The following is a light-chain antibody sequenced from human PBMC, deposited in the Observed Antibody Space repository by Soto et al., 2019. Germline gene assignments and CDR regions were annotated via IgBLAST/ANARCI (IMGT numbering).Light chain of an antibody. CDR1: QSVSSSY. CDR3: QKYGSSPWT. CDR2: GAS. V-gene: IGKV3-20*01. Sequence: EIVLTQSPGTLSFSPVERATLSFSASQSVSSSYLASYQQKPGQAPRLLIYGASSRATGIPDRFSGSGSGTDFTLTISRLEPEDFAVYYCQKYGSSPWTFGQGTKVDIK. J-gene: IGKJ1*01.